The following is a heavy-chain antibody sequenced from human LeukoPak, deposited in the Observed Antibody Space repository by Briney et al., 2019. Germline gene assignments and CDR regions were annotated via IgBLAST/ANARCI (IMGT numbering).Heavy chain of an antibody. CDR3: AGAVVVVPAAIYYYYGMDV. V-gene: IGHV4-4*02. Sequence: SGTLSLTCAVSGGSISSSNWWSWVRQPPGKGLVWIGEIYHSGSTNYNPSLKSRVTISVDKSKNQFSLKLSSVTAADTAVYYCAGAVVVVPAAIYYYYGMDVWGQGTTVTVSS. J-gene: IGHJ6*02. CDR2: IYHSGST. D-gene: IGHD2-2*01. CDR1: GGSISSSNW.